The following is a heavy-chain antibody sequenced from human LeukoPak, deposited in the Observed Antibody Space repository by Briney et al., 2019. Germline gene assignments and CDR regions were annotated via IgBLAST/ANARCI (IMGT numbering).Heavy chain of an antibody. CDR2: IIPIFGTA. CDR3: ARAVGELAYYYGMDV. Sequence: SVKVSCKASGGTFISYAISWVRQAPGQGLEWMGGIIPIFGTANYAQKFQGRVTITADESTSTAYMELSSLRSEDTDVYYCARAVGELAYYYGMDVWGQGTTVTVSS. J-gene: IGHJ6*02. V-gene: IGHV1-69*13. D-gene: IGHD1-1*01. CDR1: GGTFISYA.